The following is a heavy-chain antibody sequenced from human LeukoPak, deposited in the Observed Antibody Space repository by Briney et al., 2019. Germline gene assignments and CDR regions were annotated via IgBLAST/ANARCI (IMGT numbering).Heavy chain of an antibody. Sequence: PSETLSLTCTVSGGSISSYHWSWIRQPPGKGLEWLGYIYYSGSTNYNPSLKSRVTISVDTSKNQFSLKLSSVTAADTAVYYCARGEWELRWFDPWGQGTLVTVSS. V-gene: IGHV4-59*01. CDR2: IYYSGST. J-gene: IGHJ5*02. D-gene: IGHD1-26*01. CDR3: ARGEWELRWFDP. CDR1: GGSISSYH.